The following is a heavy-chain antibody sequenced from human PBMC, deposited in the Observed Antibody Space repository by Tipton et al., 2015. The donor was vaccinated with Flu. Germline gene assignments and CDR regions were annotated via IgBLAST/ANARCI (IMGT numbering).Heavy chain of an antibody. CDR3: ARGLSSGWYSVGYFDY. D-gene: IGHD6-19*01. CDR1: SGSFSGYF. Sequence: TLSLTCAVYSGSFSGYFWSWIRQPPGKGLEWIGEVNHSGSTNYNPSLKSRVTISKDTSKNQFSLNLISVTTADTAVYFCARGLSSGWYSVGYFDYWGQGTLVTVSS. J-gene: IGHJ4*02. V-gene: IGHV4-34*01. CDR2: VNHSGST.